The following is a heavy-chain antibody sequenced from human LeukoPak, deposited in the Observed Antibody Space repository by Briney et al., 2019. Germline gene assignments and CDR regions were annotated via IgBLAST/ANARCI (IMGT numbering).Heavy chain of an antibody. V-gene: IGHV1-2*02. CDR3: ARDLPKTGYVGAFDI. J-gene: IGHJ3*02. CDR1: GYTFTDYY. D-gene: IGHD5-12*01. CDR2: ISPNSGGA. Sequence: ASVTVSCKASGYTFTDYYILWVRQAPGQGPEWMGWISPNSGGATYAQSFKGRVTMTRDTSISTAYMELSSLTSDDTAVYYCARDLPKTGYVGAFDIWGQGTMVIVSS.